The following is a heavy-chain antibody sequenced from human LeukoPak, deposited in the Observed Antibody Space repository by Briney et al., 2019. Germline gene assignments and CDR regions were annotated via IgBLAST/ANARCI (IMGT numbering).Heavy chain of an antibody. CDR3: ARDRYFDWLLEADAFDI. V-gene: IGHV4-34*01. Sequence: PSETLSLTCAVYGGSFSGYYWSWIRQPPGKGLEWIGEINHSGSTNYNPSLKSRVTISVDTSKNQFSLKLSSVTAADTAVYYCARDRYFDWLLEADAFDIWGQGTRVTVSS. J-gene: IGHJ3*02. CDR1: GGSFSGYY. CDR2: INHSGST. D-gene: IGHD3-9*01.